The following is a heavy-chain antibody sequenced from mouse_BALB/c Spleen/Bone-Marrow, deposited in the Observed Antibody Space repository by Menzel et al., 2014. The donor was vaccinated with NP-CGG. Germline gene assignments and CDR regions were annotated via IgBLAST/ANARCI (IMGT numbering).Heavy chain of an antibody. J-gene: IGHJ4*01. CDR3: ARSGIGYYYGSSYYAMDY. D-gene: IGHD1-1*01. V-gene: IGHV5-17*02. CDR2: ISSGRSTI. CDR1: GFTFSSFG. Sequence: DVKLVESGGGLVQPGGSRKLSCAASGFTFSSFGMHWVRQAPEKGLEWVAYISSGRSTIYYADTVKGRFTISRDNPKNTLCLQMTSLRSEDTAMYHCARSGIGYYYGSSYYAMDYWGQGTSVTVSS.